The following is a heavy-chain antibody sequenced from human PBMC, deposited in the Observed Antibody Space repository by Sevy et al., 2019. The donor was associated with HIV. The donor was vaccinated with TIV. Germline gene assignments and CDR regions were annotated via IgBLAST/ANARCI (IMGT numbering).Heavy chain of an antibody. CDR2: FDPEDGQT. CDR3: ATTKDYYESSGSPIDY. Sequence: ASVKVSCKVSGSTLTKLSIHWVRQAPGKGLEWMATFDPEDGQTMYAQKFQGRVTMTEDTSTDTGYMEVSSLRSEDTAIYYCATTKDYYESSGSPIDYWGQGTLVTVSS. V-gene: IGHV1-24*01. D-gene: IGHD3-22*01. J-gene: IGHJ4*02. CDR1: GSTLTKLS.